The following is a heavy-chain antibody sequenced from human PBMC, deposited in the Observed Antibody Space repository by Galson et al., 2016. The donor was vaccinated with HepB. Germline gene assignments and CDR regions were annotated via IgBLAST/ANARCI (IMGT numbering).Heavy chain of an antibody. Sequence: SLRLSCAASGFAFSTYAMSWVRQAPGKGLEWVSASSPSGDSTYYADSVKGRFTISRDNAKNSLYLQMNSRRAEDTAVYYCAREELSDSRAFDAFDIWGQGTMVTVSS. D-gene: IGHD3-22*01. CDR2: SSPSGDST. J-gene: IGHJ3*02. CDR3: AREELSDSRAFDAFDI. CDR1: GFAFSTYA. V-gene: IGHV3-23*01.